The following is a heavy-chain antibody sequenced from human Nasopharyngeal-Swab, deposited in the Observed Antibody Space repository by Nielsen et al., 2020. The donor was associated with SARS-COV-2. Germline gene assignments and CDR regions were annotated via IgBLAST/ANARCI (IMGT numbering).Heavy chain of an antibody. Sequence: GESLKISCAAAGFTFNNFELTWVRQAPGKGLEWLSSISTSGTTMYYADSVKGRFTISRDDAKNSLYLQMNSLRVEDTAVYYCARDPLVYDSSGYGHFDYWGQGTLVTVSS. D-gene: IGHD3-22*01. CDR2: ISTSGTTM. J-gene: IGHJ4*02. CDR3: ARDPLVYDSSGYGHFDY. V-gene: IGHV3-48*03. CDR1: GFTFNNFE.